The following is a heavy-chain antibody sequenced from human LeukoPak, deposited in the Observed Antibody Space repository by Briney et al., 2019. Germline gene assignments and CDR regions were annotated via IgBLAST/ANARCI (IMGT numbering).Heavy chain of an antibody. Sequence: GGSLRLSCAASGFTVSSNYMSWVRQAPGKGLEWVSVIYSGGSTYYADSVKGRFTISRDNSKNTLYLQMNSLRAEDTAVYYCASALPWYSSGVGVPGTDYWGQGTLVTVSS. D-gene: IGHD6-19*01. CDR2: IYSGGST. CDR1: GFTVSSNY. CDR3: ASALPWYSSGVGVPGTDY. V-gene: IGHV3-66*01. J-gene: IGHJ4*02.